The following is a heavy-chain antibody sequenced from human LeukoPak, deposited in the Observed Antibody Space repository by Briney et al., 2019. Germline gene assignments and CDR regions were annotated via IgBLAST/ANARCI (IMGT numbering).Heavy chain of an antibody. J-gene: IGHJ4*02. Sequence: GGSLRLSCAASGFTFSSYAMSWVRQAPGKGLEWVSAISGGGGSTYYADSVKGRFTISRHNSKNTLYLQMNSLRAEDTAVYYCAKDRYSSSWPFDYWGQGTLVTVSS. D-gene: IGHD6-13*01. V-gene: IGHV3-23*01. CDR1: GFTFSSYA. CDR3: AKDRYSSSWPFDY. CDR2: ISGGGGST.